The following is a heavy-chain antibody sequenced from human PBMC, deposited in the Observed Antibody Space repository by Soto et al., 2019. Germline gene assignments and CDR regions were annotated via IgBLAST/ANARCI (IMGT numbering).Heavy chain of an antibody. V-gene: IGHV3-53*01. CDR2: ISSGGVS. D-gene: IGHD6-13*01. Sequence: PGGSLRLSCAASEFTVSDNYINWVRQAPGKGLEWVAVISSGGVSYYADSVKGRFTISRDNSRNTVYLQMNSLRAEDTAVYYCARGESSSINWFDPWGQGTLVTVSS. CDR1: EFTVSDNY. J-gene: IGHJ5*02. CDR3: ARGESSSINWFDP.